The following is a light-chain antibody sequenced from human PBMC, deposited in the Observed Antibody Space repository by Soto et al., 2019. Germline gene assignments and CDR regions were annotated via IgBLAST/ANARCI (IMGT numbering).Light chain of an antibody. J-gene: IGKJ4*01. V-gene: IGKV3-11*01. Sequence: EIVFTQSPATLSLSPGERATLSCRASQSISSYLAWYQQKPGQAPRLLIYDASSRANGIPARFSGSGSGTDLTLTISRLEPEDFAVYYCQQRSNWPTLTSGGGTKVDIK. CDR2: DAS. CDR1: QSISSY. CDR3: QQRSNWPTLT.